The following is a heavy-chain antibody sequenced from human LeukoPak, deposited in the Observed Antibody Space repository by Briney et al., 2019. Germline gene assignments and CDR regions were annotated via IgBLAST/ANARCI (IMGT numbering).Heavy chain of an antibody. J-gene: IGHJ3*02. Sequence: GGSLRLSCAASGFTFSSYAMHWVRQAPGKGLEWVAVISYDGSNKYYADSVKGRFTISRDNSKNTLYLQMNSLRAEDTAVYYCARATRLITMIVVDAFDIWGQGTMVTVSS. CDR2: ISYDGSNK. CDR1: GFTFSSYA. D-gene: IGHD3-22*01. V-gene: IGHV3-30-3*01. CDR3: ARATRLITMIVVDAFDI.